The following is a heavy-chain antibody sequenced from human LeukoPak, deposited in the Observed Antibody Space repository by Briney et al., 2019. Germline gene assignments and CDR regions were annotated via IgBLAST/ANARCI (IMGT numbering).Heavy chain of an antibody. Sequence: HPGGSLTLSCAASGFTFSSYGMHWVRQAPGKGLEWVAVISYDGSNKYYADSVKGRFTISRDNSKNTLYLQMNSLRAEDTAVYYCAKTYCSSTSCPKRSYYYYGMDVWGQGTTVTVSS. V-gene: IGHV3-30*18. CDR3: AKTYCSSTSCPKRSYYYYGMDV. D-gene: IGHD2-2*01. CDR2: ISYDGSNK. CDR1: GFTFSSYG. J-gene: IGHJ6*02.